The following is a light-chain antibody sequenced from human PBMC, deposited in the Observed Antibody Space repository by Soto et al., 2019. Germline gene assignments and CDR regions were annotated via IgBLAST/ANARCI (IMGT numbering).Light chain of an antibody. CDR1: QSISSY. V-gene: IGKV1-39*01. CDR2: AAS. Sequence: IQMTQAPSSLSASLRHRVTITCRASQSISSYLDWYQQKPGKAPKLLIYAASSLQSGVPSRFSGSGSGTDFTLTISSLQPEDFATYYCQQSYSTPRTFGGGTKVDIK. J-gene: IGKJ4*01. CDR3: QQSYSTPRT.